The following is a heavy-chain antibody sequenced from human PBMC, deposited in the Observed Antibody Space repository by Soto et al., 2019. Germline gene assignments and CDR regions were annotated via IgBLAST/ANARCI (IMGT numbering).Heavy chain of an antibody. J-gene: IGHJ4*02. Sequence: QVQLQESGPGLVKPSETLSLTCTVSGGSISSYHWTWIRQPPGKGLEWIGYIYYSGSANYNPSLKSRVSVSIDTSKNQFSLNLKTVTAADTAMYFCARVSPPTHSGTCFDHWGQGTLVTVSS. CDR2: IYYSGSA. CDR3: ARVSPPTHSGTCFDH. V-gene: IGHV4-59*01. CDR1: GGSISSYH. D-gene: IGHD1-26*01.